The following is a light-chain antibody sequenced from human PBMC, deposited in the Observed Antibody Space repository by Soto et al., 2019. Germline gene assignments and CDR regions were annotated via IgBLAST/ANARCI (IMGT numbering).Light chain of an antibody. J-gene: IGKJ5*01. CDR3: MQGTHWPIT. CDR1: QTMLNSSNNKNY. V-gene: IGKV4-1*01. Sequence: DIVMTQSPDSLALSLGERGTITCKSGQTMLNSSNNKNYLTWYQQKPGQPPKLLIYWASSRDSGVPARFSGSGSGTDFALKISRVEAEDVGVYYCMQGTHWPITFGQGTRLEIK. CDR2: WAS.